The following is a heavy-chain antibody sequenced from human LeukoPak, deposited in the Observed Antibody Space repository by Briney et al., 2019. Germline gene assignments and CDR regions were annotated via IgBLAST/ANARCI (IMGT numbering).Heavy chain of an antibody. D-gene: IGHD3-10*01. Sequence: SETLSLTCTVSGGSISSSSYYWGWIRQPPGKGLEWIGSIYYSGSTYYNPSLKSRVTISVDTSKNQFSLKLSSVTAADTAVYYCAGRGFWSRAFDIWGQGTMVTVSS. CDR1: GGSISSSSYY. CDR3: AGRGFWSRAFDI. J-gene: IGHJ3*02. V-gene: IGHV4-39*07. CDR2: IYYSGST.